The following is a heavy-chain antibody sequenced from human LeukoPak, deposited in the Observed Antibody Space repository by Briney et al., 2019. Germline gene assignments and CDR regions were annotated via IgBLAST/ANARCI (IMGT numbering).Heavy chain of an antibody. D-gene: IGHD5-18*01. V-gene: IGHV4-39*01. CDR3: ANTLYSYNYFDY. CDR2: FYYGGST. Sequence: PSETLSLTCTVSGGSISSSSYYWGWIRLPPGKGLEWIGSFYYGGSTSYNPSLESRVTISVDTSKNQFSLKLTSVTAADTAVYYCANTLYSYNYFDYWSQGTLVTVSS. CDR1: GGSISSSSYY. J-gene: IGHJ4*02.